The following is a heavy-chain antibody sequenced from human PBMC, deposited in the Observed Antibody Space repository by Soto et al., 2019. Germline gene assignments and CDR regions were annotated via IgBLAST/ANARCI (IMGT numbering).Heavy chain of an antibody. CDR3: SSGRVTTYYYYYGMDV. V-gene: IGHV4-61*01. CDR2: IHYSGST. CDR1: GGSVNIGTYY. Sequence: SETLSLTCTVPGGSVNIGTYYWSWIRQPPGKGLEWIGFIHYSGSTNYNPSLKSRVTMSVDTSKNQFSLKLTSVNAADTAVYYCSSGRVTTYYYYYGMDVWGQGTTVTVSS. D-gene: IGHD4-17*01. J-gene: IGHJ6*02.